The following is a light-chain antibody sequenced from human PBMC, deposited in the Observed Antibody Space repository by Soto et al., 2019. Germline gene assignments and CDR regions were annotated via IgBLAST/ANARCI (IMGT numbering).Light chain of an antibody. CDR3: KNNNIYSRP. CDR1: QSISSW. J-gene: IGKJ1*01. V-gene: IGKV1-5*01. Sequence: DIQMTQSPSTLAASVGDRVTNPCPASQSISSWLAWYPPKTGKAPKLLNYDASSLDSGVPTRVSASESGKEFTLTTSSLQLNDFATYYSKNNNIYSRPFGKGTRVNTK. CDR2: DAS.